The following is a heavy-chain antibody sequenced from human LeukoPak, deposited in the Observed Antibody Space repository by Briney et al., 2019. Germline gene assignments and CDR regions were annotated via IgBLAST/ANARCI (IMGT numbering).Heavy chain of an antibody. D-gene: IGHD1-1*01. CDR3: AKGATGTTSQWFDY. J-gene: IGHJ4*02. CDR2: ISWNSGSI. V-gene: IGHV3-9*03. CDR1: GFSVTSNY. Sequence: GGSLRLSCAASGFSVTSNYMSWVRQAPGKGLEWVSGISWNSGSIGYADSVKGRFTISRDNAKNSLYLQMNSLRAEDMALYYCAKGATGTTSQWFDYWGQGTLVTVSS.